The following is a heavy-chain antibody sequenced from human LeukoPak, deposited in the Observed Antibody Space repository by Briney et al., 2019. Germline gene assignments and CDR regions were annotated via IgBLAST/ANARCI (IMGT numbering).Heavy chain of an antibody. D-gene: IGHD3-10*01. Sequence: SETLSLTCTVSGGSISGSSYYWGWIRQPPGKGLEWIGSIYYSGSTYYNPSLKSRVTISVDTSKNQFSLKLNSVTATDTAVYYCARDPRGPGMDYWGQGTLVTVSS. J-gene: IGHJ4*02. CDR1: GGSISGSSYY. CDR2: IYYSGST. V-gene: IGHV4-39*02. CDR3: ARDPRGPGMDY.